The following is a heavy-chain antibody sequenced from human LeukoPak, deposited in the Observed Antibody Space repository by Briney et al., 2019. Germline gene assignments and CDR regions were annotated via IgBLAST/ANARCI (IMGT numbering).Heavy chain of an antibody. Sequence: PSETLSLTCTVSDGSISSNPYSWGWIRQPPGKGLEWIGSIYYSGSTYYNPSLKSRVTISVDTSKNQFSLNLNSVTAADTAVYYCARPLNYYYYMDVWGKGTTVTVSS. CDR2: IYYSGST. CDR3: ARPLNYYYYMDV. J-gene: IGHJ6*03. V-gene: IGHV4-39*01. CDR1: DGSISSNPYS.